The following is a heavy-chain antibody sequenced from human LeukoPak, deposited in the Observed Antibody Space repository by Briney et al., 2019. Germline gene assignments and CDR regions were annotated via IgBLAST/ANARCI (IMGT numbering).Heavy chain of an antibody. J-gene: IGHJ1*01. CDR2: INPNSGGT. CDR3: ARDGVVPAARPYFQH. V-gene: IGHV1-2*02. CDR1: GYTFTGYY. Sequence: GASVTVSCKASGYTFTGYYMHWVRQAPGQGLEWMGWINPNSGGTNYAQKFQGRVTMTRDTSISTAYMELSRLRSDDTAVYYCARDGVVPAARPYFQHWGQGTLVTVSS. D-gene: IGHD2-2*01.